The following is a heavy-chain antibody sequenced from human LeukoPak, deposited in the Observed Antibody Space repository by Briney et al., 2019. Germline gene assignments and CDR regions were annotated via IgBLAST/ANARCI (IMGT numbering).Heavy chain of an antibody. CDR1: GFTFHSYG. J-gene: IGHJ3*02. D-gene: IGHD3-3*01. CDR3: AKFRLEWLSMDAFDI. CDR2: IRYDGSNK. V-gene: IGHV3-30*02. Sequence: GGSLRLSCAASGFTFHSYGMHWVRQAPGKGLEWVAFIRYDGSNKYYADSVKGRFTISRDNSKNTLYLQMNSLRAEDTAVYYCAKFRLEWLSMDAFDIWGQGTMVTVSS.